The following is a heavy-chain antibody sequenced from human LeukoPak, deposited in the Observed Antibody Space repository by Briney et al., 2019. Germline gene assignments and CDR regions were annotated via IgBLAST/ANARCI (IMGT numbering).Heavy chain of an antibody. V-gene: IGHV1-18*01. CDR2: ISAYNGNT. CDR1: GYTFTSYG. D-gene: IGHD3-22*01. CDR3: ARDGSTMTRPFDY. Sequence: ASVKFSCKASGYTFTSYGISWVRQAPGQGLEWIGWISAYNGNTDYAQKLQGRVTMTTDTSTSTAYMELSSLRSDDTAVYYCARDGSTMTRPFDYWGQGTVVTVSS. J-gene: IGHJ4*02.